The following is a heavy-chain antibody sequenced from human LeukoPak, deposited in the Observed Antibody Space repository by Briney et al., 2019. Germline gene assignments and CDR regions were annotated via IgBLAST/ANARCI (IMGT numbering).Heavy chain of an antibody. J-gene: IGHJ4*02. CDR3: ARHTYSQTFDY. CDR2: IDPGDSYT. D-gene: IGHD5-18*01. CDR1: WYSFTSFW. Sequence: GEPLKISCKGSWYSFTSFWISWVRQMPGKGLEWMGRIDPGDSYTNYSPSFQGHVTISADKSISTAYLQWSSLKASDTAMYYCARHTYSQTFDYWGQGTLVTVSS. V-gene: IGHV5-10-1*01.